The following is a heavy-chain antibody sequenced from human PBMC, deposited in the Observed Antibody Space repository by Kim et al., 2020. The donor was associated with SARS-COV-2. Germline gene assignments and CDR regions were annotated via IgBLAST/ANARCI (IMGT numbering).Heavy chain of an antibody. CDR3: ARDDLVAPGCYMDV. D-gene: IGHD2-15*01. V-gene: IGHV1-3*04. J-gene: IGHJ6*03. CDR1: GYTVTRYV. Sequence: ASVKVSCRASGYTVTRYVIHWVRQAPGQRPEWLGWINTGNGDRKFSQKFQGRVTITRDTSASTAYMELSSLRSEDTAVYYCARDDLVAPGCYMDVWGKGTTVTVSS. CDR2: INTGNGDR.